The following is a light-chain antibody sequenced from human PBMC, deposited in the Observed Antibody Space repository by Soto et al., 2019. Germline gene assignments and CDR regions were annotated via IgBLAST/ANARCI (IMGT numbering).Light chain of an antibody. CDR3: QQYSNWPPIT. Sequence: EIVMTQSPDTLSLSPGERATLSCRASEVVTTNLAWHQQKPGQAPRLLIYDASTRAAGIPARFSGSGSGTEFTLTISSLQSEDFAVYYCQQYSNWPPITFGQGTRLEI. CDR2: DAS. J-gene: IGKJ5*01. CDR1: EVVTTN. V-gene: IGKV3-15*01.